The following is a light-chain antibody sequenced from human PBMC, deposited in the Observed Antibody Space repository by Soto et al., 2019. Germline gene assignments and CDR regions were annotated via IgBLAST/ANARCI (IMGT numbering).Light chain of an antibody. CDR2: AAS. V-gene: IGKV1-39*01. CDR3: QQSFSTPSIT. CDR1: QSISYY. J-gene: IGKJ5*01. Sequence: DIQMPQSPSSLSASVGDRVTITCRASQSISYYLNWYQQKPGKAPKLLISAASSLQSGVPSRFSGSGSGTDFTLTINSLQPEDFATYYCQQSFSTPSITFGQGTRPEIK.